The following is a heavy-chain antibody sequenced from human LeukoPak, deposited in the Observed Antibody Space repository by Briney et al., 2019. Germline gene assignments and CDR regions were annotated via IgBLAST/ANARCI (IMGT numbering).Heavy chain of an antibody. CDR3: ARDATVVVAALNYFDY. D-gene: IGHD2-15*01. V-gene: IGHV3-30-3*01. Sequence: GGSLRLSCAASRYTSSGHAMCWVRQAPGQGLEWVAVISYDGSNIYYADSVKGRFTISRDNSKNTVYLQMNSLRAEDTAVYYCARDATVVVAALNYFDYWGQGTLVTVSS. CDR2: ISYDGSNI. J-gene: IGHJ4*02. CDR1: RYTSSGHA.